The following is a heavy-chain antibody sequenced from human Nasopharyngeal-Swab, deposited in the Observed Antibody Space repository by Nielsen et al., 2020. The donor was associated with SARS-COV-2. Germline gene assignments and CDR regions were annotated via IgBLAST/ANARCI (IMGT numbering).Heavy chain of an antibody. J-gene: IGHJ4*02. Sequence: GESLKISCSASGFTFSSYWMHWVRQFPGKGLVWVSRISTDGSGTNYADSVKGRFTVSRDNAKNTLYLQMNSLRAEDTAVYYCARREGFCSGGTCYLDYWGQGTLATVSS. CDR2: ISTDGSGT. D-gene: IGHD2-15*01. CDR3: ARREGFCSGGTCYLDY. V-gene: IGHV3-74*01. CDR1: GFTFSSYW.